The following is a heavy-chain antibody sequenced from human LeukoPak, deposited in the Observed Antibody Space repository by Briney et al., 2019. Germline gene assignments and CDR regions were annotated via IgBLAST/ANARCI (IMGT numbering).Heavy chain of an antibody. CDR2: ISYDGSNK. V-gene: IGHV3-30*01. Sequence: GRSLRLSCAASGFTFSSYAMHWVRQAPGKGLEWVAVISYDGSNKYYADSVKGRFTISRDNSKNTLYLQMNSLRAEDTAVYYCARGGFEPDYGMDVWGQGTTVTVSS. J-gene: IGHJ6*02. CDR3: ARGGFEPDYGMDV. D-gene: IGHD1-14*01. CDR1: GFTFSSYA.